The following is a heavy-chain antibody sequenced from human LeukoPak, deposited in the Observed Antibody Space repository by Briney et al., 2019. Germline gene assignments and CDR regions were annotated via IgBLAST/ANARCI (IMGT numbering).Heavy chain of an antibody. J-gene: IGHJ4*02. CDR2: ISGSGGTT. CDR3: AKDLTGEYDYVNFDY. D-gene: IGHD3-16*01. V-gene: IGHV3-23*01. Sequence: GGSLRLSCAASGFTFNKFAMSWVRQAPGKGLEWVSTISGSGGTTYYADSVKGRFTVSRDNSKITLYLQMNSLRAEDTAVYYCAKDLTGEYDYVNFDYWGQGTLVTVSS. CDR1: GFTFNKFA.